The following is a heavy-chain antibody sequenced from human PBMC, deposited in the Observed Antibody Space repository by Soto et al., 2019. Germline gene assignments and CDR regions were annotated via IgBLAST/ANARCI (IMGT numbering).Heavy chain of an antibody. D-gene: IGHD2-8*01. CDR2: FDPEDGET. V-gene: IGHV1-24*01. CDR3: ARVCGLQREWCMQDDAFDI. Sequence: ASVKVSCKVSGYTLTELSMHWVRQAPGKGLEWMGGFDPEDGETIYAQKFQGRVTMTEDTSTDTAYMELSSLRSDDTAVYYCARVCGLQREWCMQDDAFDIWGQGTMVTVSS. J-gene: IGHJ3*02. CDR1: GYTLTELS.